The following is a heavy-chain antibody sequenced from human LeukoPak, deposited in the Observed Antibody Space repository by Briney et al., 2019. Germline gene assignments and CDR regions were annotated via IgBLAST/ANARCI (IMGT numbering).Heavy chain of an antibody. CDR3: ARDRSYYTFDY. V-gene: IGHV4-38-2*02. D-gene: IGHD3-10*01. J-gene: IGHJ4*02. CDR2: MHHSGST. CDR1: GYSISTDYH. Sequence: SETLSLTCAVSGYSISTDYHWGWIQQPPGKGLEWIGAMHHSGSTYYNPSLKSRVTISVDTSKNQVSLKLNSVTAADTAVYYCARDRSYYTFDYWGQGTLVVVSA.